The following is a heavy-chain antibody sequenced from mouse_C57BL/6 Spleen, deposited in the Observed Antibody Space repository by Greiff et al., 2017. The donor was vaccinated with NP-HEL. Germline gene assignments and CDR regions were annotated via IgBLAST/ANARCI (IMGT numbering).Heavy chain of an antibody. V-gene: IGHV3-6*01. CDR2: ISYDGSN. CDR1: GYSITSGYY. Sequence: DVKLQESGPGLVKPSQSLSLTCSVTGYSITSGYYWNWIRQFPGNKLEWMGYISYDGSNNYNPSLKNRISITRDTSKNQFFLKLNSVTTEDTATYYCARQGYGNLYYYAMDYWGQGTSVTVSS. CDR3: ARQGYGNLYYYAMDY. D-gene: IGHD2-1*01. J-gene: IGHJ4*01.